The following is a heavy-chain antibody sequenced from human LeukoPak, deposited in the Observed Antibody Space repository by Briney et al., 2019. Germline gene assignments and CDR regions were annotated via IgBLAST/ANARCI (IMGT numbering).Heavy chain of an antibody. Sequence: SETLSLTCAVYGGSFSGYYWSWIRQPPGKGLEWIGEINHSGSTNYNPSPKSRVTISVDTSKNQFSLKLSSVTAADTAVYYCARAGRGYSYGFILYYWGQGTLVTVSS. CDR3: ARAGRGYSYGFILYY. CDR1: GGSFSGYY. D-gene: IGHD5-18*01. J-gene: IGHJ4*02. V-gene: IGHV4-34*01. CDR2: INHSGST.